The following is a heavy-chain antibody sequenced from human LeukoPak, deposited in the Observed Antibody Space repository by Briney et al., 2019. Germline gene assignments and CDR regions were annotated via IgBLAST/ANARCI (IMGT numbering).Heavy chain of an antibody. CDR3: AKEFSGYLASFEY. V-gene: IGHV3-30*18. CDR2: ISIDGSER. D-gene: IGHD3-22*01. CDR1: GFTFRNYG. Sequence: GGSLRLSCAASGFTFRNYGMHWVRQAPGKGLEWVAVISIDGSERYHADSVKGRFTISRDNSKNRLYLQMNSLRAEDTAVYYCAKEFSGYLASFEYWGQGTLVTVSS. J-gene: IGHJ4*02.